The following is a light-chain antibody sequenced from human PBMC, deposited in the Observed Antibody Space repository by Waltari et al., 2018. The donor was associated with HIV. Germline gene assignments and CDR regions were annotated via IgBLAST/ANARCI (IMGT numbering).Light chain of an antibody. CDR2: DVI. V-gene: IGLV2-8*01. CDR3: SSHAGSKVV. CDR1: SSDVGGHNY. J-gene: IGLJ2*01. Sequence: QSALTLHPSASGSPVQSVPLSWTGSSSDVGGHNYVSWHQQHPGKAPKLMVYDVIKMPSGVPDRFSGSKSGNTASLTVSGLQPEDEADYYCSSHAGSKVVFGGGTRLTVL.